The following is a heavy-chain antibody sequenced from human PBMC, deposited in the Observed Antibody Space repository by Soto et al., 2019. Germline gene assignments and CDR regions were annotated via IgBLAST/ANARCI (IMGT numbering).Heavy chain of an antibody. D-gene: IGHD2-15*01. CDR1: GFTFSSYS. CDR2: ISSSSSTI. V-gene: IGHV3-48*01. Sequence: GGSLRLSCAASGFTFSSYSMNWVRQAPGKGLEWVSYISSSSSTIYYADSVKGRFTISRDNAKNSLYLQMNSLRAEDTAVYYCARANGYCSGGSCYRSPYYYMDVWGKGTTVTVSS. CDR3: ARANGYCSGGSCYRSPYYYMDV. J-gene: IGHJ6*03.